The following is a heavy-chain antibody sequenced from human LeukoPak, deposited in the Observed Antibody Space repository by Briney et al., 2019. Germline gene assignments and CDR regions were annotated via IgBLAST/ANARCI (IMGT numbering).Heavy chain of an antibody. CDR3: ARYCSGGSCYQSNWFDP. Sequence: SETLSLTCTVSGGSISSSSYYWGWIRQPPGKGLEWIGSIYYSGSTYYNPSLKSRVTISVDTSKNQFSLKLSSVTAADTAVYYCARYCSGGSCYQSNWFDPWGQGTLVTVS. CDR1: GGSISSSSYY. J-gene: IGHJ5*02. D-gene: IGHD2-15*01. CDR2: IYYSGST. V-gene: IGHV4-39*01.